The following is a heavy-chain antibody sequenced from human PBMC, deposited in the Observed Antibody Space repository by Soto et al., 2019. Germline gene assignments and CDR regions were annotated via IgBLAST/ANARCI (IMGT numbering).Heavy chain of an antibody. CDR2: ISYDGTNK. J-gene: IGHJ6*02. CDR3: AKDLQSYGDYDYYCYGMDV. V-gene: IGHV3-30*18. Sequence: QVQLVESGGGEVQPGRSLTISCAASGFTFSTYGMHWVRQTPGKGLEWVAVISYDGTNKFYSDSVKGRCTISRDNFKNTLTLQMNSLRADDTAVYSCAKDLQSYGDYDYYCYGMDVWGLGTRGTVSS. D-gene: IGHD4-17*01. CDR1: GFTFSTYG.